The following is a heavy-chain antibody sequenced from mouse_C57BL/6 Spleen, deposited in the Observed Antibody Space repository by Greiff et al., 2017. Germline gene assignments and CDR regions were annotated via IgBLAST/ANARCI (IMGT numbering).Heavy chain of an antibody. CDR3: AKGTVGYWYFDV. V-gene: IGHV5-17*01. J-gene: IGHJ1*03. D-gene: IGHD2-14*01. CDR1: GFTFSDYG. Sequence: EVKLVESGGGLVKPGGSLKLSCAASGFTFSDYGMHWVRQAPEKGREWVAYISSGSSTIYYADTVKGRFTISRDNAKNTLFLQMTSLRSEDTAMYYCAKGTVGYWYFDVWGTGTTVTVSS. CDR2: ISSGSSTI.